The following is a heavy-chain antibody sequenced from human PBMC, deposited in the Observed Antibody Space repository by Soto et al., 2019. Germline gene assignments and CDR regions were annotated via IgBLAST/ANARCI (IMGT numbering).Heavy chain of an antibody. D-gene: IGHD3-10*01. CDR2: IIPVFRTT. Sequence: SVKVSCKASGGNFSRYAISWLRQAPGQGLEWMGGIIPVFRTTNYEQKLQGRVTITRNTSISTAYMEMSSLRSEDTAVYYCARWGSITMVRGLKYYYGMDVWGQGTTVTVSS. CDR3: ARWGSITMVRGLKYYYGMDV. J-gene: IGHJ6*02. V-gene: IGHV1-69*05. CDR1: GGNFSRYA.